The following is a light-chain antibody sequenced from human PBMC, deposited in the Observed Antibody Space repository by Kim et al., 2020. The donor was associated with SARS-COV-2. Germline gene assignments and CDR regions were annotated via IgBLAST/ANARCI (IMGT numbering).Light chain of an antibody. V-gene: IGKV3-15*01. J-gene: IGKJ1*01. CDR1: HNVASN. Sequence: VSPGERATLPCRASHNVASNLAWYQQKPGQAPRLVIYAASTRATGLSGRFSGSGFGTEFTLTISSLQSEDFAVYYCQQYNSWPRTFGQGTKVDIK. CDR3: QQYNSWPRT. CDR2: AAS.